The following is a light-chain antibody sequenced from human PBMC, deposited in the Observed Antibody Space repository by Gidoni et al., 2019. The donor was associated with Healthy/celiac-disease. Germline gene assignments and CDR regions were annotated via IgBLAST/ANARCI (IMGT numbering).Light chain of an antibody. J-gene: IGLJ1*01. V-gene: IGLV2-11*01. CDR2: DVS. CDR3: CSYAGSYMSYV. Sequence: QSALTQPRPMSGSPGQSVAISCTGTSSDVGGYNYVSWYQQHPGKAPKLMIYDVSKRPSGVPDRFSVSKSGNTASLTISGLQAEDEADYYCCSYAGSYMSYVFGTGTKVTVL. CDR1: SSDVGGYNY.